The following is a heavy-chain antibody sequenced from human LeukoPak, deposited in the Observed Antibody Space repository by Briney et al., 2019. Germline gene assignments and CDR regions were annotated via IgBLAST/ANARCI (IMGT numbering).Heavy chain of an antibody. CDR2: ISSSGLTI. Sequence: GGSLRLSCVASGFTFSSHEMNWVRQAPGKGLEWVSYISSSGLTIYYADSVQGRFTISRDNAKNSLYLQMNSLRAEDTALYYCAKGASSMVRGVPDEPFDYWGQGTLVTVSS. D-gene: IGHD3-10*01. J-gene: IGHJ4*02. V-gene: IGHV3-48*03. CDR1: GFTFSSHE. CDR3: AKGASSMVRGVPDEPFDY.